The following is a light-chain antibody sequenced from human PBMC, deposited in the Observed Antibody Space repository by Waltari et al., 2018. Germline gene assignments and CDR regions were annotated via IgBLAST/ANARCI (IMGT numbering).Light chain of an antibody. CDR1: KLGGKY. J-gene: IGLJ2*01. Sequence: SYELTQPPSVSVSPGQTASITCSGDKLGGKYASWYQLRAGQSHILVISQHNQRPPGIPERFSGSYSGNTATLTISGTQTMDEADYYCQAWDSNTVVFGGGTKLSVL. CDR3: QAWDSNTVV. V-gene: IGLV3-1*01. CDR2: QHN.